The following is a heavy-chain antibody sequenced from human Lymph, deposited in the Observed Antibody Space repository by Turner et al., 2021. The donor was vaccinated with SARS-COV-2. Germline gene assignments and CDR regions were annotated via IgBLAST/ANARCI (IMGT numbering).Heavy chain of an antibody. CDR2: ITFTSSYI. V-gene: IGHV3-21*01. CDR3: ARGPPDFPYYFDY. Sequence: EAQLVESGGGVVKPGGSLGLSCAASGFTFSSYSMNWVRQAPGKGLEWVSSITFTSSYIYYADSVKGRFTISRDNAKNSLYLQMNSLRAEDTAVYYCARGPPDFPYYFDYWGQGTLVTVS. J-gene: IGHJ4*02. D-gene: IGHD2-21*02. CDR1: GFTFSSYS.